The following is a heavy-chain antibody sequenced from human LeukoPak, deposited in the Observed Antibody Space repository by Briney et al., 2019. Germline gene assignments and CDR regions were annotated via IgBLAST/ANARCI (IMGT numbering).Heavy chain of an antibody. J-gene: IGHJ6*03. V-gene: IGHV1-69*05. CDR1: GYTLTELS. CDR3: ARVIAAVDYYYYMDV. CDR2: IIPIFGTA. D-gene: IGHD6-13*01. Sequence: KISCKGSGYTLTELSMHWVRQAPGQGLEWMGGIIPIFGTANYAQKFQGRVTITTDESTGTAYMELSSLRSEDTAVYYCARVIAAVDYYYYMDVWGKGTTVTVSS.